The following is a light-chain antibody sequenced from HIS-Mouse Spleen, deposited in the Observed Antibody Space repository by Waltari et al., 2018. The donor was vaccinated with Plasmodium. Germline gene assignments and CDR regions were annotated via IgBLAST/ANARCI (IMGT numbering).Light chain of an antibody. CDR3: YSTDSSGNHRV. CDR2: EDS. J-gene: IGLJ3*02. CDR1: ALPKNY. Sequence: SYELTQPPSVSVSPGQTARITCSGDALPKNYAYWYQQKSGQAPVVVIYEDSKRPSGIPERFSGSSSGTMATLTISGAQVEDEADYYCYSTDSSGNHRVFGGGTKLTVL. V-gene: IGLV3-10*01.